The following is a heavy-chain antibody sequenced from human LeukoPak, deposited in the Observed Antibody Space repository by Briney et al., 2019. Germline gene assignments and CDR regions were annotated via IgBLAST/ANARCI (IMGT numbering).Heavy chain of an antibody. V-gene: IGHV3-9*01. CDR3: ASPLDY. Sequence: PGRSLRLSCAASGFTFDDYAMHWVRQAPGKGLEWVSGISWNSGSIGYADSVKGRFTISRDNATNSLYLQMNSLRAEDTALYYCASPLDYWGQGTLVTVSS. CDR1: GFTFDDYA. CDR2: ISWNSGSI. J-gene: IGHJ4*02.